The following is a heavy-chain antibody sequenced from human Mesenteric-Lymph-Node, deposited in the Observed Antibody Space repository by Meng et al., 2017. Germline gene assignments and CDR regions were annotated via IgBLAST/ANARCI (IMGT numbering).Heavy chain of an antibody. V-gene: IGHV4-4*02. D-gene: IGHD1-26*01. Sequence: QLLASDPAEVKPSRSLARTCGVAGVSISSNIRWTWVRQPPGKGLEWIGDIDYSWSTNYNPSINSRISISLDKSKKHISLKVQSVTAADAAVYYCSRGKQYAWDLLAYWGQGTLVTVSS. J-gene: IGHJ4*02. CDR1: GVSISSNIR. CDR2: IDYSWST. CDR3: SRGKQYAWDLLAY.